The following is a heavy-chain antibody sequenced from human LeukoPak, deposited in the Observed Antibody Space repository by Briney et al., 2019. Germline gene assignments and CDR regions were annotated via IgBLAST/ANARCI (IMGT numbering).Heavy chain of an antibody. CDR3: AREGYGDYQPEDAFDI. Sequence: PSQTLSLTCTVSGGSISSGDYYWSWIRQPPGKGLEWIGYIYYSGSTYYNPSLKSRDTISVDTSKNQFSLKLSSVTAADTAVYYCAREGYGDYQPEDAFDIWGQGTMVTVSS. D-gene: IGHD4-17*01. CDR2: IYYSGST. V-gene: IGHV4-30-4*01. CDR1: GGSISSGDYY. J-gene: IGHJ3*02.